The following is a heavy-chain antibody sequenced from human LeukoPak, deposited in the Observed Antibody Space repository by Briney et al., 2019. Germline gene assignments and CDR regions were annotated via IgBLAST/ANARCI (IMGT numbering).Heavy chain of an antibody. J-gene: IGHJ4*02. CDR3: ARGAHYYDILTGYPRPQYYFDY. Sequence: SETLSLTCAVYGGSFSGYYWSWIRQPPGKGLEWIGEIKHSGSTNYNPSLKSRVTISVDTSKNQFPLKLSSVTAADTAVYYCARGAHYYDILTGYPRPQYYFDYWGQGTLVTVSS. D-gene: IGHD3-9*01. CDR1: GGSFSGYY. CDR2: IKHSGST. V-gene: IGHV4-34*01.